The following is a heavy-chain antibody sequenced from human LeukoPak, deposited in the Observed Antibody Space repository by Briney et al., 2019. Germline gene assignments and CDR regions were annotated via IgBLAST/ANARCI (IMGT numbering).Heavy chain of an antibody. Sequence: GRSLRLSCAASGFTFSSYAMHWVRQAPGKGLEWVAVISYDGSNKYCADSVKGRFTISRDNSKNTLYLQMNSLRAEDTAVYYCARGGGNYVFDYWGQGTLVTVSS. CDR3: ARGGGNYVFDY. CDR2: ISYDGSNK. CDR1: GFTFSSYA. J-gene: IGHJ4*02. D-gene: IGHD4-23*01. V-gene: IGHV3-30*01.